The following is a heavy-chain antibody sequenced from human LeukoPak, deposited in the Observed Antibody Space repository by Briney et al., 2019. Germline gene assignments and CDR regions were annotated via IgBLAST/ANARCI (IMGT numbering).Heavy chain of an antibody. CDR1: GFTFDDYA. CDR2: ISWNSGSI. Sequence: QPGGSLRLSCAASGFTFDDYAMHWVRQAPGKGLEWVSGISWNSGSIGYVDSVKGRFTISRDNAKNSLYLQMNSLRAEDTALYYCAKDIRLTTVVTPTIDYWGQGTLVTVSS. CDR3: AKDIRLTTVVTPTIDY. J-gene: IGHJ4*02. D-gene: IGHD4-17*01. V-gene: IGHV3-9*01.